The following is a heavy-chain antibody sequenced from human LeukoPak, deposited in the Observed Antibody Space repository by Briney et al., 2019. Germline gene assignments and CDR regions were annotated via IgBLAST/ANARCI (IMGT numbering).Heavy chain of an antibody. V-gene: IGHV3-48*01. J-gene: IGHJ4*02. CDR3: ATSPSAGY. CDR1: GFTFSSYS. Sequence: GGSLRLSCAASGFTFSSYSMNWVRQAPGKGLEWVSYISSSSSTIYYADSVKGRFTISRDSSKNTLFLQMNSLSAEDTAVYYCATSPSAGYWGQGTLVTVSS. CDR2: ISSSSSTI.